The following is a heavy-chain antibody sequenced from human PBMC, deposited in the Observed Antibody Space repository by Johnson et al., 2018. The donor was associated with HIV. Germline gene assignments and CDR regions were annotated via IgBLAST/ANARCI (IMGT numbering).Heavy chain of an antibody. CDR1: GFTFTSYG. J-gene: IGHJ3*02. CDR2: IRYDGSNK. CDR3: ARALARLDAFDI. Sequence: QVQLVESGGGVVQPGGSLRLSCAASGFTFTSYGMHWVRQAPGKGLEWVAFIRYDGSNKYYSDSVKGRFTISRENAKNPLYLQMNSLRAGDTAVYYCARALARLDAFDIWGQGTMVTVSS. V-gene: IGHV3-30*02.